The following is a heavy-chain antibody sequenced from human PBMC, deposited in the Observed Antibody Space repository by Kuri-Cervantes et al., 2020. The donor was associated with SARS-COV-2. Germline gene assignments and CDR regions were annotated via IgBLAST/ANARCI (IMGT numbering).Heavy chain of an antibody. CDR2: ISSSSSYT. J-gene: IGHJ5*02. Sequence: GESLKISCAASGFTFSDYYMSWIRQAPGKGLEWVSYISSSSSYTNYADSVKGRFTISRDNAKNSLYLQMNSLRAEDTAVYYCARVKSAYQLPWEFWFDPWGQGTLVTVSS. V-gene: IGHV3-11*05. D-gene: IGHD2-2*01. CDR1: GFTFSDYY. CDR3: ARVKSAYQLPWEFWFDP.